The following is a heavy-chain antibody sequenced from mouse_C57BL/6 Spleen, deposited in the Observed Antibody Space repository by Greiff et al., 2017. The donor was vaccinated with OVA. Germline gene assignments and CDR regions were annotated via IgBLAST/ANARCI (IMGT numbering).Heavy chain of an antibody. CDR3: ARDGEYYKAY. D-gene: IGHD2-13*01. CDR2: ISDGGSYT. Sequence: EVHLVESGGGLVKPGGTLKLSCAASGFTFSSYAMSWVRQTPEKRLEWVATISDGGSYTYYPDNVKGRFTISRDNAKNNLYLQMSHLKSEDTAMYYCARDGEYYKAYWGQGTLVTVSA. CDR1: GFTFSSYA. V-gene: IGHV5-4*01. J-gene: IGHJ3*01.